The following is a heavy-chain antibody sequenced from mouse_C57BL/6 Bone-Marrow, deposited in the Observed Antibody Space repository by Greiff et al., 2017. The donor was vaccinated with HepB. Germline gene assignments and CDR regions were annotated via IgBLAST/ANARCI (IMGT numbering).Heavy chain of an antibody. CDR1: GYSITSGYY. Sequence: EVQLVESGPGLVKPSQSLSLTCSVTGYSITSGYYWNWIRQFPGNKLEWMGYISYDGSNNYNPSLKNRISITRDTSKNQFFLKLNSVTTEDTATYYCARRAVVAHYYAMDYWGQGTSVTVSS. V-gene: IGHV3-6*01. CDR3: ARRAVVAHYYAMDY. J-gene: IGHJ4*01. CDR2: ISYDGSN. D-gene: IGHD1-1*01.